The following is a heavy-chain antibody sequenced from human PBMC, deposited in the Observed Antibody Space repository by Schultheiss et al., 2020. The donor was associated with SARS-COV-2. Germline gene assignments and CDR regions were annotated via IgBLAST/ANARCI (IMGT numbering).Heavy chain of an antibody. D-gene: IGHD2-2*01. CDR1: GGSISSSSYY. Sequence: SETLSLTCTVSGGSISSSSYYWGWIRQPPGKGLEWIGYIYYSGSTNYNPSLKSRVTISVDTSKNQFSLKLSSVTAADTAVYYCARGRGVGVVVVPAAMSLRYGLDVWGQGTTVTVSS. CDR2: IYYSGST. J-gene: IGHJ6*02. CDR3: ARGRGVGVVVVPAAMSLRYGLDV. V-gene: IGHV4-61*05.